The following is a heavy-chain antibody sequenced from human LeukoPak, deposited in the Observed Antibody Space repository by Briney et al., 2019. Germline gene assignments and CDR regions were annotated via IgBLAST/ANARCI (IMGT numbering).Heavy chain of an antibody. V-gene: IGHV3-23*01. CDR1: GFTFSSYA. CDR3: AKDLRPCSSTSCYIPWFDP. Sequence: PGGSLRLSCAASGFTFSSYAITWVRQAPGKGLEWVSAISASGGSTYYADSVKGRFTISRDNSKNTLYLQMSSLRAEDTAVYYCAKDLRPCSSTSCYIPWFDPWGQGTLVTVSS. D-gene: IGHD2-2*02. J-gene: IGHJ5*02. CDR2: ISASGGST.